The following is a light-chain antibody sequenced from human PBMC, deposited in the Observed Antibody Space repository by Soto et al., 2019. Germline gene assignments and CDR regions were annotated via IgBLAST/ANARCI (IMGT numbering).Light chain of an antibody. CDR1: SSNIGAGYD. CDR3: QSYDSSLSGYV. CDR2: DNN. Sequence: QSVLTQPPSVSGAPGQRVTISCTGGSSNIGAGYDVHWYQQYPGTAPKLLIYDNNDRPSGVPDRFSGSRSGTSASLALTGLQPEDEADSYCQSYDSSLSGYVFGAGTKVTVL. V-gene: IGLV1-40*01. J-gene: IGLJ1*01.